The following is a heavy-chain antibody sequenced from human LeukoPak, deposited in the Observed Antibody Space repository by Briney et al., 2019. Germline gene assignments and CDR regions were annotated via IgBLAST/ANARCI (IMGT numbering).Heavy chain of an antibody. V-gene: IGHV3-33*01. CDR2: IFYDGSRE. Sequence: GGSLRLSCAASGFTFSNYGMHWVRQAPGKGLEWLAAIFYDGSREHYADTVKGRFTISRDNSKNTLYLQVNSLTADDTAVYYCARAFLEWFSPGSPRYMDVWGKGTTVTVSS. J-gene: IGHJ6*03. CDR1: GFTFSNYG. CDR3: ARAFLEWFSPGSPRYMDV. D-gene: IGHD3-3*01.